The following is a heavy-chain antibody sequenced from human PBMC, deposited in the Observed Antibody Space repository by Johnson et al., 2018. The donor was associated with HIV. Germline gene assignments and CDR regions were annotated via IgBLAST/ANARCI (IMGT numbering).Heavy chain of an antibody. J-gene: IGHJ3*02. CDR2: ISGSGGST. Sequence: QMLLVESGGGVVQPGMSLRLSCAASGFTFSSYGMHWVRQAPGKGLEWVSGISGSGGSTYYADSVKGRFTISRDNSKNTLYLQMNSLRAEDTAVYYCAKDMKGANGAFDIWGQGTMVTVSS. V-gene: IGHV3-NL1*01. D-gene: IGHD2-8*01. CDR1: GFTFSSYG. CDR3: AKDMKGANGAFDI.